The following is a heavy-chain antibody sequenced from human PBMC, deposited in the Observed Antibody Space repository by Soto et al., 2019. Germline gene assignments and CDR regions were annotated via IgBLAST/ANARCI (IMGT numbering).Heavy chain of an antibody. J-gene: IGHJ4*02. CDR3: ARHGPWAPLDD. V-gene: IGHV4-39*01. CDR2: SSRST. CDR1: GGFITSYNYY. D-gene: IGHD7-27*01. Sequence: QLHLRESGPGLVKPSETLSLTCTVSGGFITSYNYYWTWIRQPPGKGLEWIGSSSRSTFYNPSLKSRVTIFADTSKNEFSLRLSSVTAADTAVYYCARHGPWAPLDDWGQGTLVTVSS.